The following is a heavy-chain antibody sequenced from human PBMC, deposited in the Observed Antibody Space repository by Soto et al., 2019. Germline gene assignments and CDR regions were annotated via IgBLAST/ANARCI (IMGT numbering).Heavy chain of an antibody. Sequence: EVQLLESGGGLVQPGGSPRLSCAASGFTFSSYAMSWVRQAPGKGLEWVSAITDNGGDSKYADSVRGRFTISRDNSKKILYLQMSNLRAEDSAVYYCVRGSQDSYPGSRIFDFWGRGTLVTVSS. CDR2: ITDNGGDS. V-gene: IGHV3-23*01. J-gene: IGHJ4*02. CDR3: VRGSQDSYPGSRIFDF. D-gene: IGHD3-10*01. CDR1: GFTFSSYA.